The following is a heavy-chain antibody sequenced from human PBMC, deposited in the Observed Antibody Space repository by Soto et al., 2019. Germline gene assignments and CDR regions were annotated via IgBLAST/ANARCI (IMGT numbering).Heavy chain of an antibody. CDR1: GGTLSSFA. Sequence: QVPLVQSGAEVKKPGSSVKVSCKASGGTLSSFAFTWVRQARGQGLEWMGRIIPIFGTANYAQQFQGRVTITGEESRGKVYMDLRSFGSEDTAMYYCATDTFMFRGRIAAPPWFDSWAREPWSPSP. J-gene: IGHJ5*01. V-gene: IGHV1-69*18. CDR3: ATDTFMFRGRIAAPPWFDS. D-gene: IGHD3-10*01. CDR2: IIPIFGTA.